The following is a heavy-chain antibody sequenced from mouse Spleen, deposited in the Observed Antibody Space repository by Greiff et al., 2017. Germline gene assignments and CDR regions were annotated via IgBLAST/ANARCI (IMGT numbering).Heavy chain of an antibody. V-gene: IGHV1-66*01. CDR1: GYSFTSYY. D-gene: IGHD1-2*01. CDR2: IYPGSGNT. Sequence: VQLQQSGPELVKPGASVKISCKASGYSFTSYYIHWVKQRPGQGLEWIGWIYPGSGNTKYNEKFKGKATLTADTSSSTAYMQLSSLTSEDSAVYYCARRDITTATYAMDYWGQGTSVTVSS. J-gene: IGHJ4*01. CDR3: ARRDITTATYAMDY.